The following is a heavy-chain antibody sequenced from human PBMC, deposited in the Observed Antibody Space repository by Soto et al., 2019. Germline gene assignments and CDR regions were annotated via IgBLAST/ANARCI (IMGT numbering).Heavy chain of an antibody. CDR2: ISGSGGST. J-gene: IGHJ6*03. D-gene: IGHD3-3*01. V-gene: IGHV3-23*01. Sequence: GGSLRLSCAASGFTFSSYAMSWVRQAPGKGLEWVSAISGSGGSTYYADSVKGRFTISRDNSKNTLYLQMNSLRAEDTAVYYCAKDRNNPLEWLSLYMDVWGKGTTVTVSS. CDR1: GFTFSSYA. CDR3: AKDRNNPLEWLSLYMDV.